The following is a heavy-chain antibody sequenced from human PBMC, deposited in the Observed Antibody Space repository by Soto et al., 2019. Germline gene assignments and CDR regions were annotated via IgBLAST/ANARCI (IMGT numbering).Heavy chain of an antibody. CDR2: IYSGGST. J-gene: IGHJ4*02. V-gene: IGHV3-66*01. D-gene: IGHD6-19*01. CDR3: ARGLVGDSGWYPHKPQNFDY. CDR1: GFTVSSNY. Sequence: GGSLRLSCAASGFTVSSNYMSWVRQAPGKGLEWVSVIYSGGSTYYADSVKGRFTISRDNSKNTLYLQMNSLRAEDTAVYYCARGLVGDSGWYPHKPQNFDYWGQGTLVTVSS.